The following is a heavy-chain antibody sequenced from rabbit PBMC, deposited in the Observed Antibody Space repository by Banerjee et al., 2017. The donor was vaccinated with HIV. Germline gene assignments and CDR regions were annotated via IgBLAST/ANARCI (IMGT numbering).Heavy chain of an antibody. Sequence: QSLEESGGDLVKPGASLTLTCKASGFDLSSDYDMCWVRQAPGKGLEWIACIYAGSGDSTYYASWAKGRFTISKTSSTTVTLQMTSLTAADTASYFCAREIWGSRSFDFWGQGTLVTVS. CDR3: AREIWGSRSFDF. V-gene: IGHV1S40*01. D-gene: IGHD3-1*01. CDR2: IYAGSGDST. CDR1: GFDLSSDYD. J-gene: IGHJ3*01.